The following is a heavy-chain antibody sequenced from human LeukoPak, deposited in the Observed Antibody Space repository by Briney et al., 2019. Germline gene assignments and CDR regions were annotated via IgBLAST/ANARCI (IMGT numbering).Heavy chain of an antibody. Sequence: GGSLRLSCAASGFTFSRYGMHWVRQASGKGLEWVAFIRYDGSNKYYADSVKGRFTITRDNSKNTLYLQMNSLRAEDTAVYYCAKDRPVSSLDAFDIWGQGTMVTVSS. V-gene: IGHV3-30*02. J-gene: IGHJ3*02. CDR1: GFTFSRYG. CDR3: AKDRPVSSLDAFDI. D-gene: IGHD6-13*01. CDR2: IRYDGSNK.